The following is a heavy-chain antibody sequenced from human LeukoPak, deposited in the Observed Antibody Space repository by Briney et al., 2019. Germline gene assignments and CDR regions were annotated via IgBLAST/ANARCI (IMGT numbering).Heavy chain of an antibody. CDR2: ISAYNGNT. V-gene: IGHV1-18*01. J-gene: IGHJ4*02. CDR1: GYTFTSYG. CDR3: ARDVAAEYYFDY. Sequence: ASVKVSCKPSGYTFTSYGISWVRQAPGQGLEWMGWISAYNGNTDYAPKFQGRVTMTRDTSISTAYMELSRLRSDDTAVYYCARDVAAEYYFDYWGQGTLVTVSS. D-gene: IGHD6-13*01.